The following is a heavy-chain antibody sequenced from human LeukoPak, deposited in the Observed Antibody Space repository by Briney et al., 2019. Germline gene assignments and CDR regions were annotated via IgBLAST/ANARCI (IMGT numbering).Heavy chain of an antibody. J-gene: IGHJ4*02. D-gene: IGHD4-17*01. CDR2: IYYSGST. CDR1: GGSISNYY. V-gene: IGHV4-59*01. Sequence: SETLSLTCIVSGGSISNYYWSWIRQPPGKGLEWIGYIYYSGSTNYNPSLKSRVTISVDTSKKQFSLKLSSVTAADTAVYYCVRGLMTTADYWGQGTLVTVSS. CDR3: VRGLMTTADY.